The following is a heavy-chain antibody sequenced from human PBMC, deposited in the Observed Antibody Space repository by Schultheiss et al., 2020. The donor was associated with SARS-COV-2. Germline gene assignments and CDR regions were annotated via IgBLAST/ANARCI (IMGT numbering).Heavy chain of an antibody. CDR2: ISSSSSYI. Sequence: GESLKISCAASGFTFSSYSMNWVRQAPGKGLEWVSSISSSSSYIYYADSVKGRFTISRDNAKNTLYLQMNSLRAEDTAVYYCAKGGVWGKGTTVTVSS. J-gene: IGHJ6*04. CDR1: GFTFSSYS. V-gene: IGHV3-21*01. CDR3: AKGGV.